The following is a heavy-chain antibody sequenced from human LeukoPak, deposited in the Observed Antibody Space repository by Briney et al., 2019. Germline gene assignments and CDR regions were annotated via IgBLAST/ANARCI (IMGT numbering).Heavy chain of an antibody. J-gene: IGHJ4*02. CDR2: INHSGST. D-gene: IGHD5-24*01. CDR1: GGSFSGYY. V-gene: IGHV4-34*01. Sequence: SETLSLTCAVYGGSFSGYYWSWIRQPPGKGLEWIGEINHSGSTNYNPSLKSRVTISVDTPKNQFSLKLSSVTAADTAVYYCARGRRWLQSLGLFDYWGQGTLVTVSS. CDR3: ARGRRWLQSLGLFDY.